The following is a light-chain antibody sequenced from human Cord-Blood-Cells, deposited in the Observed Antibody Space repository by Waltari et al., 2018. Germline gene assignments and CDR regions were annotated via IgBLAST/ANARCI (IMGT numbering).Light chain of an antibody. J-gene: IGKJ2*03. CDR2: GAS. CDR3: QQYGSSPYS. Sequence: VLTQSPGTLSLSPGERATLSCRASQSVSSSYLAWYQQKPGQAPRLLIYGASSGATGIPDRFSGSGSGTDFTLTISRLEPEDFAVYYCQQYGSSPYSFGQGTKLEIK. V-gene: IGKV3-20*01. CDR1: QSVSSSY.